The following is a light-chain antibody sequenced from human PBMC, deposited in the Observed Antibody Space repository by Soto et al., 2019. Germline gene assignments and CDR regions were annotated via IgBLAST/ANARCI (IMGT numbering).Light chain of an antibody. Sequence: DIQMTQSPSSLSASVGDRITITCKASQDISKYLDWYQQKPGKAPKVLIYDASNLETGVPSRFSGSGSGTDFTLIISGLQPEDIATYYCQQYANLPYTFGQGTKLEI. CDR1: QDISKY. V-gene: IGKV1-33*01. J-gene: IGKJ2*01. CDR2: DAS. CDR3: QQYANLPYT.